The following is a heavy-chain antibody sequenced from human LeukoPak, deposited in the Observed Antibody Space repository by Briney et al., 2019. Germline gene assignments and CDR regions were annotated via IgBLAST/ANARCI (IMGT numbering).Heavy chain of an antibody. Sequence: PSETLSLTCAVSGYSISSGYYWGWIRQPPGKGLEWIGSIYHSGSTYYNPSLKSRVTISVDTSKNQFSLKLSSVTAADTAVYYCARARKWLYAFDIWGQGTMVTVSS. CDR2: IYHSGST. D-gene: IGHD5-24*01. CDR3: ARARKWLYAFDI. V-gene: IGHV4-38-2*01. CDR1: GYSISSGYY. J-gene: IGHJ3*02.